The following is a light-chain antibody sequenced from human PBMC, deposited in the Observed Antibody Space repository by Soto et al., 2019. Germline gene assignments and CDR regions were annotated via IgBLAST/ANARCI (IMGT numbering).Light chain of an antibody. CDR3: QPHDSSLSGSV. J-gene: IGLJ2*01. Sequence: QSVLTQPPAVSGAPGQRVTISCTGSSSNIGAGYDVHWYQQLPGTAPKLLIYGNNNRPSGVPDRFSGSKSGTSASLAITGLQSEEEADYHCQPHDSSLSGSVFGGGSQLTVL. V-gene: IGLV1-40*01. CDR1: SSNIGAGYD. CDR2: GNN.